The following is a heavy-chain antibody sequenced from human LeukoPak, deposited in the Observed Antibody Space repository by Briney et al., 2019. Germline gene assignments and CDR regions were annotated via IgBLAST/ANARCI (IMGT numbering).Heavy chain of an antibody. D-gene: IGHD2-2*01. J-gene: IGHJ4*02. CDR1: GGSISSTSYY. CDR2: VYYTGTT. CDR3: ARLIDCSSSCYFDC. Sequence: SETLSLTCTVSGGSISSTSYYWAWIRQTPEKGLEWIGSVYYTGTTYYRSSLEGRAIISADTSNNHFSLKLRSVTAADTAVYYCARLIDCSSSCYFDCWGQGSLVTVSS. V-gene: IGHV4-39*02.